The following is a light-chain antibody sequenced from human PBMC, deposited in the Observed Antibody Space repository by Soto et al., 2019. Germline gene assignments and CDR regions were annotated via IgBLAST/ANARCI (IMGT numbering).Light chain of an antibody. CDR2: DVS. V-gene: IGLV2-14*01. Sequence: QSVLTQPASVSGSPGQSITISCTGTSSDVGGYNYVSWYQQNPGKPPKLMIYDVSNRPSGVSNRFSGSKSGNTASLTISGLQDEDEADYYCSSYTSISTRVFGGGTKLTVL. CDR1: SSDVGGYNY. J-gene: IGLJ3*02. CDR3: SSYTSISTRV.